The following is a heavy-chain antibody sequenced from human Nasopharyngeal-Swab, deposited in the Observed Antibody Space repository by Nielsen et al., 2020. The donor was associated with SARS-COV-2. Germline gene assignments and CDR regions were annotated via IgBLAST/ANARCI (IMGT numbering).Heavy chain of an antibody. CDR1: GFTFSSYW. J-gene: IGHJ3*02. D-gene: IGHD6-19*01. CDR3: ARPGSSGSYDAFDI. Sequence: GGSLRLSCVASGFTFSSYWMHWVRQAPGKGLVWVSRINSDGSSTRDADSVKGRFTISRDNAKNTLYLQMNSLRAEDTAVYYCARPGSSGSYDAFDIWGQGTMVTVSS. V-gene: IGHV3-74*01. CDR2: INSDGSST.